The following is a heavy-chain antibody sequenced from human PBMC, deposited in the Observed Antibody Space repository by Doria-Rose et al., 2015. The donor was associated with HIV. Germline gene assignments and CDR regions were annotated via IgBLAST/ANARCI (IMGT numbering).Heavy chain of an antibody. CDR2: IFSDDER. CDR3: ARIKSSRWYHKYYFDF. CDR1: GVSLSSPGMG. J-gene: IGHJ4*02. D-gene: IGHD6-13*01. V-gene: IGHV2-26*01. Sequence: SGPVLVKPTETLTLTCTVSGVSLSSPGMGVSWIRQPPGKALEWLATIFSDDERSYKTSLKSRLTISSGTSRGQVVLTMTDMDPVDTATYYCARIKSSRWYHKYYFDFWGQGTLVIVSA.